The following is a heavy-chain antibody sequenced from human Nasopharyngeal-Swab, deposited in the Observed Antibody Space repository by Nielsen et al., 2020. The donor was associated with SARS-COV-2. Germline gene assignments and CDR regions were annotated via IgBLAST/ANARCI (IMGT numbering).Heavy chain of an antibody. J-gene: IGHJ2*01. D-gene: IGHD1-20*01. Sequence: SLKISCAASGFIFSDYTMNWVRQAPGKGLEWVSGISWNGNIRGHADSVEGRFTISRDNAKSSLYLQMNSLRVEDTALYYCARENNWEALRYFDLWGRGTLVTVSS. V-gene: IGHV3-9*01. CDR3: ARENNWEALRYFDL. CDR1: GFIFSDYT. CDR2: ISWNGNIR.